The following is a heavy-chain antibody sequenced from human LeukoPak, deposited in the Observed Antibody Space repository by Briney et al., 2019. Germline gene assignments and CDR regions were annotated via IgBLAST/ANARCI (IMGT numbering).Heavy chain of an antibody. CDR2: IKGDGSRT. J-gene: IGHJ4*02. CDR1: GFSFSTYW. Sequence: PGGSLRLSCAASGFSFSTYWMHWVRQAPGKGLVWVSRIKGDGSRTSYADSVKGRFTISRDNAKNTLYLQMNSLRAEDTDVYYCARESASADYGAYDYWGQGHLVAVTS. V-gene: IGHV3-74*01. CDR3: ARESASADYGAYDY. D-gene: IGHD4-17*01.